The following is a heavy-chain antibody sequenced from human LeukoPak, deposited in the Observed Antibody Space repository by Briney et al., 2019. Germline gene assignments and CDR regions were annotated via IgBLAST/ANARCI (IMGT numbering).Heavy chain of an antibody. V-gene: IGHV3-23*01. CDR2: ISDSKRGGTT. Sequence: PGRSLRLSCAASEFTFSSYGMHRVRQAPGKGLEWVSAISDSKRGGTTYYADSVKGRFTISRDTSKNTLCLQMSSLRVEDTAVYYCAKVPNYYDTTTYYGWGQGTLVAVSS. CDR1: EFTFSSYG. J-gene: IGHJ4*02. CDR3: AKVPNYYDTTTYYG. D-gene: IGHD3-22*01.